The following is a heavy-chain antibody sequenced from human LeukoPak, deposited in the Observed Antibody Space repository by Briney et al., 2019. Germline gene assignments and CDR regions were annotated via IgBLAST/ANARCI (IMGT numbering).Heavy chain of an antibody. Sequence: SGTLSLTCTVSGGSISSSYWSWIRQPAGKGLEWIGRIYYSGSTNYNPSLKSRVTISVDTSKNQFSLKLSSVTAADTAVYYCARLGLDYYGSGSYSFDYWGQGTLVTVSS. V-gene: IGHV4-4*07. CDR2: IYYSGST. CDR3: ARLGLDYYGSGSYSFDY. D-gene: IGHD3-10*01. CDR1: GGSISSSY. J-gene: IGHJ4*02.